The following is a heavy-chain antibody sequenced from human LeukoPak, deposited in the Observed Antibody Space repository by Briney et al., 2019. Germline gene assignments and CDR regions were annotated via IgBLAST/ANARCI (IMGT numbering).Heavy chain of an antibody. Sequence: GGSLRLSCAASGFTFSSYGMHWVRQAPGKGLEWVGFIRYDGGSYYYGDSVKGRFTISRDNSKNTVYLQMNSLRPEDTAVYHCARDGGLYSVVRGADYNYFDYWGQGTLVTVSS. CDR2: IRYDGGSY. D-gene: IGHD3-10*01. J-gene: IGHJ4*02. V-gene: IGHV3-30*02. CDR1: GFTFSSYG. CDR3: ARDGGLYSVVRGADYNYFDY.